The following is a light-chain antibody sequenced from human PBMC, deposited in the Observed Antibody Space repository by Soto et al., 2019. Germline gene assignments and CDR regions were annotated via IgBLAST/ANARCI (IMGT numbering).Light chain of an antibody. Sequence: QSVLTQPPSVSGAPGQRVTISCTGSSSNLGAGYDVHWYQHLPGTAPKLLICGNSNRPSWVPDRFSGSKSGTSASLAITGLQAEDECDYYCQSYDSSLSGFVFGGGTQLTVL. CDR1: SSNLGAGYD. J-gene: IGLJ7*01. CDR3: QSYDSSLSGFV. CDR2: GNS. V-gene: IGLV1-40*01.